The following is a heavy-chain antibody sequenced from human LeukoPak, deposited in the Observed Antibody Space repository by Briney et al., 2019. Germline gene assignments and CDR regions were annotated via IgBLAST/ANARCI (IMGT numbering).Heavy chain of an antibody. CDR3: ARGSYYYMDV. J-gene: IGHJ6*03. V-gene: IGHV1-46*01. CDR2: INPNVGST. Sequence: GASVKVSCKASGYTFTNYYMHWVRQDPGQGLEWMGMINPNVGSTSYAQRFQGRVTMTRDTSTSTFYMELSTLRNEDTAVYYCARGSYYYMDVWVKGTTVTISS. CDR1: GYTFTNYY.